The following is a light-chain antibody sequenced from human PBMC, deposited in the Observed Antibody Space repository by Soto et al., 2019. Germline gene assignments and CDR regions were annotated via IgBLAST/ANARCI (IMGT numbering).Light chain of an antibody. Sequence: DIQITPSPSSLSASVGDRVSITCRASQSSRSYVNWYQQKPGKAPKLLIYAASSLQSGVPSRFRGSGSGTDFNITISRLQPEYFSAYCGQQSYSTPNTFGRGTKLEIK. CDR2: AAS. CDR1: QSSRSY. CDR3: QQSYSTPNT. V-gene: IGKV1-39*01. J-gene: IGKJ2*01.